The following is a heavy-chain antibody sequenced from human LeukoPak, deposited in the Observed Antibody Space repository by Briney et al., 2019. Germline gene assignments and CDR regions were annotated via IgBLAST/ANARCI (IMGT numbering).Heavy chain of an antibody. CDR2: ISNTERTI. Sequence: GGSLRLSCAASGFTFSSYEMNWVRQAPGKGLEWVSYISNTERTIYYADSVRGRFTISRDNAKNSLYLQMSSLRAEDTAVYYCARARPQMAKSYFDYWGQGTMVTVSS. J-gene: IGHJ4*02. CDR1: GFTFSSYE. D-gene: IGHD5-24*01. V-gene: IGHV3-48*03. CDR3: ARARPQMAKSYFDY.